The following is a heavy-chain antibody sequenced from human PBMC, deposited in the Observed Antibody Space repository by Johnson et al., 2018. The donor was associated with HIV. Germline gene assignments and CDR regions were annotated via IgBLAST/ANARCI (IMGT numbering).Heavy chain of an antibody. CDR1: GFTFSSYA. D-gene: IGHD2-15*01. Sequence: QMQLVESGGGVVQPGRSLRLSCAASGFTFSSYAMHWVRQAPGKGLEWVAVISYDGSNKYYADSVKGRFTISRDNSKNTLYLQMNSLRSEDTAVYYCAKAGQLVAATSAFDIWGKGQWSPSL. CDR2: ISYDGSNK. J-gene: IGHJ3*02. CDR3: AKAGQLVAATSAFDI. V-gene: IGHV3-30*18.